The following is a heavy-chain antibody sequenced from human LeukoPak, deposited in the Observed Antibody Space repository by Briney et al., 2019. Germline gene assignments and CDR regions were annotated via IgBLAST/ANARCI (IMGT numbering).Heavy chain of an antibody. CDR3: AREKSSWSGLDAFDI. D-gene: IGHD6-13*01. V-gene: IGHV4-39*07. J-gene: IGHJ3*02. CDR2: MYYKGET. CDR1: GGSIYSRSYY. Sequence: SETLSLTCTVSGGSIYSRSYYWGWVRQPPGRGLEWIGSMYYKGETYLNPSLKSRVTISHTSKNQFSLKLSSVTAADTAVYYCAREKSSWSGLDAFDIWGQGTMVTVSS.